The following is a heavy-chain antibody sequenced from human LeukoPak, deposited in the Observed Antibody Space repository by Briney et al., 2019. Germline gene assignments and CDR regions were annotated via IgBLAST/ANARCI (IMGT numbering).Heavy chain of an antibody. V-gene: IGHV3-66*01. CDR3: AREQLDGDFDY. Sequence: GGSLRLSCAASGFTVSSNYMSWVRQAPGKGLEWVSVIYSGGSTYYADSVKGRFTISRDNSKNTLYLQMNSLRAEDTAVYYCAREQLDGDFDYWGQGTLVTVSS. D-gene: IGHD6-6*01. J-gene: IGHJ4*02. CDR2: IYSGGST. CDR1: GFTVSSNY.